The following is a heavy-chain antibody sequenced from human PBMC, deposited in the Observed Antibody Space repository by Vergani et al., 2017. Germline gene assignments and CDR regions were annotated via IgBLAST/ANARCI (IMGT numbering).Heavy chain of an antibody. CDR2: IYYSGST. CDR3: AASTTVMTYNWFDP. D-gene: IGHD4-17*01. Sequence: QVQLQESGPGLVKPSQTLSLTCTVSGGSISSGGYYWSWIRQHPGKGLEWIGYIYYSGSTYYNPSLKSRVTISVDTSKNQFSLKLSSVTAADTAVYYWAASTTVMTYNWFDPWGQGTLVTVSS. V-gene: IGHV4-31*03. J-gene: IGHJ5*02. CDR1: GGSISSGGYY.